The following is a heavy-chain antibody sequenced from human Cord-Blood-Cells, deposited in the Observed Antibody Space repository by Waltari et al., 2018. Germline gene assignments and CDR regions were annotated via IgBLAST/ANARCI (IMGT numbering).Heavy chain of an antibody. CDR3: ARGWTGTYAFDI. D-gene: IGHD1-7*01. V-gene: IGHV4-34*01. J-gene: IGHJ3*02. CDR2: INHSGST. Sequence: QVQLQQWGAGLLKPSETLSLTCAVYGGSFSVYYWSWIRQPPGKGLEWIGEINHSGSTNYNPSLKSRVTISVDTSKNQFSLKLSSVTAADTAVYYCARGWTGTYAFDIWGQGTMVTDSS. CDR1: GGSFSVYY.